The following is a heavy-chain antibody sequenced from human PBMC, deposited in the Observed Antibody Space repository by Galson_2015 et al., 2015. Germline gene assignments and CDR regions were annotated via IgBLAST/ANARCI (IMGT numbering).Heavy chain of an antibody. J-gene: IGHJ4*02. Sequence: SLRLSCAASGFTFSSYWMYWVRQAPGKGLVWVAHINRDGSSTSYADSAKGRFTISRDNAENMLYLQMNSLRAEDTAVYYCARDPERGDGYVLDYWGQGTLVTVSS. D-gene: IGHD5-24*01. V-gene: IGHV3-74*01. CDR1: GFTFSSYW. CDR3: ARDPERGDGYVLDY. CDR2: INRDGSST.